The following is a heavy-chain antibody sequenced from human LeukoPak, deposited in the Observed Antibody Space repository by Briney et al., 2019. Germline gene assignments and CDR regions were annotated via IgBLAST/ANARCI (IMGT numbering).Heavy chain of an antibody. D-gene: IGHD5-24*01. CDR2: IIPIFGTA. V-gene: IGHV1-69*05. CDR1: GGTFSSYA. Sequence: ASVKVSRKASGGTFSSYAISWVRQAPGQGLEWMGGIIPIFGTANYAQKFQGRVTITTDESTSTAYMELSSLRSEDTAVYYCARTLPKDDYYMDVWGKGTTVTVSS. J-gene: IGHJ6*03. CDR3: ARTLPKDDYYMDV.